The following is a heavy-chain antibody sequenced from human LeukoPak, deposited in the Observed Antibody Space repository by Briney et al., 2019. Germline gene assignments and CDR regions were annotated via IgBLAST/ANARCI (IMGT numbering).Heavy chain of an antibody. J-gene: IGHJ4*02. CDR2: IYYSGST. CDR3: ARDPELSMYSSGWYS. V-gene: IGHV4-39*02. Sequence: SETLSLTCTVSGGSISSSSYYWGWIRQPPGKGLEWIGSIYYSGSTYYNPSLKSRVTISVDTSKNQFSLKLSSVTAADTAVYYCARDPELSMYSSGWYSWGQGTLVTVSS. CDR1: GGSISSSSYY. D-gene: IGHD6-19*01.